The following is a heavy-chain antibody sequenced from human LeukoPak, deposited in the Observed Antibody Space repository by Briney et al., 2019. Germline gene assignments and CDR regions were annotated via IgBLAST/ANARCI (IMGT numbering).Heavy chain of an antibody. CDR1: GFTSTRFN. CDR3: ARPFYYDNNGGEGMDV. D-gene: IGHD3-22*01. Sequence: PGGSLRLSCAASGFTSTRFNMNWVRQAPGKGLELVSSITTSGTYIYYADSVKGRFTISRDNAKNSLYLQMNSLRAEDTAVYYCARPFYYDNNGGEGMDVWGQGTTVTVSS. J-gene: IGHJ6*02. V-gene: IGHV3-21*06. CDR2: ITTSGTYI.